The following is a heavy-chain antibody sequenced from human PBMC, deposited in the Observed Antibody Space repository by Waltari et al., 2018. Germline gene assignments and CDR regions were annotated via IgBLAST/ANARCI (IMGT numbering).Heavy chain of an antibody. CDR2: IYHSGST. V-gene: IGHV4-38-2*02. CDR3: ARDFRRLGVVIRVFDY. CDR1: GYSISSGYY. Sequence: QVQLQESGPGLVKPSETLSLTCAVSGYSISSGYYRVWIRQPPGKGLEWIGSIYHSGSTYYNPSLKSRVTISVDTSKNQFSLKLSSVTAADTAVYYCARDFRRLGVVIRVFDYWGQGTLVTVSS. J-gene: IGHJ4*02. D-gene: IGHD3-3*01.